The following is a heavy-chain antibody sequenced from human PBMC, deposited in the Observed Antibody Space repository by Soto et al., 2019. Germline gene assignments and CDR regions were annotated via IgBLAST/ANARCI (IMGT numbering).Heavy chain of an antibody. CDR3: TTTRPGTNVFDN. CDR1: GISFINAW. CDR2: IRSKTDGGTT. J-gene: IGHJ3*02. V-gene: IGHV3-15*01. D-gene: IGHD1-1*01. Sequence: GGSLRVSCAASGISFINAWMNWVRQAPGKGLEYIGRIRSKTDGGTTEYAAPVEGRFTVSRDDSKNTLYLQMSGLKTEDTAVYYCTTTRPGTNVFDNWGQGTLVPVSS.